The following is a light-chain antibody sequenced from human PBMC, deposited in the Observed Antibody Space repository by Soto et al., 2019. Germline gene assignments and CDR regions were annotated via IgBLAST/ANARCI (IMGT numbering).Light chain of an antibody. CDR1: HSITRW. V-gene: IGKV1-5*01. CDR2: DAF. Sequence: DIRVTQSPSTLSASIGDSVTITCRASHSITRWLAWYQQKPGKAPKLLIHDAFTLQSGVPSRFSGSGSGTEFTLTISSLQPDDSTTYYCQQYSYLSTFGQGTKVDI. J-gene: IGKJ1*01. CDR3: QQYSYLST.